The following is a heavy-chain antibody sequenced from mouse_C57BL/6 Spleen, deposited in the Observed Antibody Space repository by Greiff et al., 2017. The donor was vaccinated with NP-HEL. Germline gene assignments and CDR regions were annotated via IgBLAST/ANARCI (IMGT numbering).Heavy chain of an antibody. CDR2: ISSGSSTI. V-gene: IGHV5-17*01. J-gene: IGHJ1*03. CDR3: ARGPDYGSSPYWYFDV. D-gene: IGHD1-1*01. CDR1: GFTFSDYG. Sequence: EVKLMESGGGLVKPGGSLKLSCAASGFTFSDYGMHWVRQAPEKGLEWVAYISSGSSTIYYADTVKGRFTISRDNAKNTLFLQMTSLRSEDTAMYYCARGPDYGSSPYWYFDVWGTGTTVTVSS.